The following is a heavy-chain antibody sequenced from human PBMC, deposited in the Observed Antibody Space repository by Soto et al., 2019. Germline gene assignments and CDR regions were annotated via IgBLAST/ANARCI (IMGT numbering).Heavy chain of an antibody. D-gene: IGHD3-10*01. J-gene: IGHJ6*02. CDR2: INPNSGGT. Sequence: ASVKVSCKASGYTFTGYYMHWVRQAPGQGLEWMGWINPNSGGTNYAQKFQGWVTMTRDTSISTAYMELSRLRSDDTAVYYCARDLTPGSAMAPLHYYGMDVWGQGTTVTVSS. CDR3: ARDLTPGSAMAPLHYYGMDV. CDR1: GYTFTGYY. V-gene: IGHV1-2*04.